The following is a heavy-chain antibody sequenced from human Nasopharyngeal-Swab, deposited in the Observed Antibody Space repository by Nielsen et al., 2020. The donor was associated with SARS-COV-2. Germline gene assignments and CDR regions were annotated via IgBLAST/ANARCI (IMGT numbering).Heavy chain of an antibody. Sequence: SETLSLTCTVSGGSISSYYWSWIRQPPGKGLEWIGYIYYSGSTYYNPSLKSRVTISVDTSKNQFSLKLSSVTAADTAVYYCARGQVFGVVRRAPHAFDIWGQGTMVTVSS. D-gene: IGHD3-3*01. CDR3: ARGQVFGVVRRAPHAFDI. CDR1: GGSISSYY. V-gene: IGHV4-59*12. J-gene: IGHJ3*02. CDR2: IYYSGST.